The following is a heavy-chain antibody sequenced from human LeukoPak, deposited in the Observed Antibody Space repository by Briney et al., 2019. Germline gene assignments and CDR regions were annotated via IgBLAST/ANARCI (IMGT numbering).Heavy chain of an antibody. V-gene: IGHV3-48*04. CDR3: ARDAILTGYPKVPYFDY. Sequence: GGSLRLSCAASGFTFSSYSMNWVRQAPGKGLEWVSYISSSSSTIYYADSVKGRFTIFRDNSENSLYLQMNSLRAEDTAVYYCARDAILTGYPKVPYFDYWGQGTLVTVSS. CDR2: ISSSSSTI. CDR1: GFTFSSYS. J-gene: IGHJ4*02. D-gene: IGHD3-9*01.